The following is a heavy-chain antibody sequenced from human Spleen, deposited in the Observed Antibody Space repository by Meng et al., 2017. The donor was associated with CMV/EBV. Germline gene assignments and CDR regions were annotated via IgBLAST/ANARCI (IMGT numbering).Heavy chain of an antibody. V-gene: IGHV3-7*01. D-gene: IGHD2-2*01. J-gene: IGHJ4*02. CDR1: GFTVSRNY. CDR2: IKQDGSEK. Sequence: GESLKISCAASGFTVSRNYMTWVRQAPGKGLEWVANIKQDGSEKYYVDSVKGRFTISRDNAKNSLYLQMNSLRAEDTAVYYCARDRIVVVPAASDYWGQGTLVTVSS. CDR3: ARDRIVVVPAASDY.